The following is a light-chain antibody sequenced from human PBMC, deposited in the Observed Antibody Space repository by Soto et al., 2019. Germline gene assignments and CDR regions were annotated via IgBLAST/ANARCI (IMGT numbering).Light chain of an antibody. CDR3: QQYYSYRLT. CDR2: DAS. Sequence: DIQVTQSPSTLSASVLDRVTITCRASQSVSNCLAWYQQKPGKAPSPLIYDASNLESGVPSRFSGSGSGTEFTLTISSLQPDDFATYYCQQYYSYRLTFGGGTKVDI. V-gene: IGKV1-5*01. CDR1: QSVSNC. J-gene: IGKJ4*01.